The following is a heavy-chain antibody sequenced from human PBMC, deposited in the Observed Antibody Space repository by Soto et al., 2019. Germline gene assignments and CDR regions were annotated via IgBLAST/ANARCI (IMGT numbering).Heavy chain of an antibody. D-gene: IGHD2-21*01. CDR3: ARGDGYRSDY. J-gene: IGHJ4*02. V-gene: IGHV4-34*01. CDR2: INHSGST. CDR1: GGSFSGYY. Sequence: PSETLSLTCAVYGGSFSGYYWSWIRQPPGKGLEWIGEINHSGSTNYNPSLKSRVTISVDTSKNQFSLKLSSVTAADTAVYYCARGDGYRSDYWGQGTLVTVSS.